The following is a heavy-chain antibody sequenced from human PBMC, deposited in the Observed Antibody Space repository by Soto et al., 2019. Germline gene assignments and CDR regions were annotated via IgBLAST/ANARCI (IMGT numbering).Heavy chain of an antibody. D-gene: IGHD2-15*01. V-gene: IGHV1-18*01. CDR1: GYTFTSYG. CDR2: MSAYNGNT. CDR3: ARGGGCSACSCYQGPRVKNKLLQKSYYYYYMDV. J-gene: IGHJ6*03. Sequence: QVQLGQSGAEVKKPGASVKVCCKGSGYTFTSYGISWVRQAPGQGLEWMGWMSAYNGNTNYAQKLQGRVTMNTYTSPSTAYMALRRLRSDDTALYYCARGGGCSACSCYQGPRVKNKLLQKSYYYYYMDVCDKGTTVTFSS.